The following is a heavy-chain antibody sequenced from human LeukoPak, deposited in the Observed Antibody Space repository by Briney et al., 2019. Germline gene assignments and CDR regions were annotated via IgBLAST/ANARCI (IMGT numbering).Heavy chain of an antibody. V-gene: IGHV3-30*02. D-gene: IGHD4/OR15-4a*01. CDR1: GFTFSSYG. J-gene: IGHJ6*03. CDR2: IRYDGSNR. Sequence: GGSLRLSCVASGFTFSSYGMHWVRQAPCKGLEWVAFIRYDGSNRYYADSVKGRFTISRDNSKNTLYLQMNSLRDEDTAVYYCAKRALTDYYYYMDVWGKGTTVTVSS. CDR3: AKRALTDYYYYMDV.